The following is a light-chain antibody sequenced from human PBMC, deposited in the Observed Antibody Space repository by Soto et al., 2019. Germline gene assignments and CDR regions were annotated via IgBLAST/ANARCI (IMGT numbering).Light chain of an antibody. V-gene: IGKV1-5*03. Sequence: DIQMTQSPSTLSASVGDRVTITCRASQSISNWLAWYQQRPGKAPKLLIYKASTFESGVPSRFSGRGSGTEFTLTISSLQPDDFATYFCQQYDTYWTFGQGTKVEIK. CDR2: KAS. CDR3: QQYDTYWT. J-gene: IGKJ1*01. CDR1: QSISNW.